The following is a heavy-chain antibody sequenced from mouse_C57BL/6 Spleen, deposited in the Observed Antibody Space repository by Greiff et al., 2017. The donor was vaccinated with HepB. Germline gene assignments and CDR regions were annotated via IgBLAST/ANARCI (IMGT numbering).Heavy chain of an antibody. V-gene: IGHV1-82*01. CDR2: IYPGDGDT. Sequence: VQLQQSGPELVKPGASVKISCKASGYAFSSSWMNWVKQRPGKGLEWIGRIYPGDGDTNYNGKFKGKATLTADKSSSTAYMQLSSLTSEDSAVYFCAPITTVVATSFDYWGQGTTLTVSS. J-gene: IGHJ2*01. CDR3: APITTVVATSFDY. CDR1: GYAFSSSW. D-gene: IGHD1-1*01.